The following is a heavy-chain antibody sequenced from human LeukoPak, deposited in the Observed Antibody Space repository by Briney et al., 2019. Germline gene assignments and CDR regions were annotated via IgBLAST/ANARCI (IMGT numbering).Heavy chain of an antibody. CDR2: ISGSGGST. V-gene: IGHV3-23*01. Sequence: GGSLRLSCAASGFTFSSYAMSWVRQAPGKGLEWVSAISGSGGSTYYADSVKGRFTISRGNSKNTLYLQMNSLRAEDTAVYYCAKVPWYYYDSSGYLIDYWGQGTLVTVSS. CDR3: AKVPWYYYDSSGYLIDY. J-gene: IGHJ4*02. CDR1: GFTFSSYA. D-gene: IGHD3-22*01.